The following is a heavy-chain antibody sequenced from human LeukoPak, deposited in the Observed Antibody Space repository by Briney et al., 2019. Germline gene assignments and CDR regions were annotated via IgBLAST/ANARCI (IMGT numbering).Heavy chain of an antibody. CDR3: VKDYSTIAAAANPLFDY. CDR2: ITGSGNTA. J-gene: IGHJ4*02. Sequence: GGSLRLSCAASGFTFSSYAVTWVRQAPGKGLEWVSSITGSGNTAFYADSVKGRFTISRDNSKNILYLQMHSLRVEDTAVYYCVKDYSTIAAAANPLFDYWGQGALVTVSS. V-gene: IGHV3-23*01. CDR1: GFTFSSYA. D-gene: IGHD6-25*01.